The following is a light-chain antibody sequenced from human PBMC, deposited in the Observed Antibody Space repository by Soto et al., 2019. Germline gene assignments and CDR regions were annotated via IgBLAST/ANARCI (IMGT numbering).Light chain of an antibody. CDR1: QSVSSTR. CDR3: QQYDSSPPMFT. J-gene: IGKJ2*01. V-gene: IGKV3-20*01. CDR2: DAP. Sequence: EIVLTQSPRTLSLSPGERATLSCRASQSVSSTRLAWYQQKPGQAPRLLIYDAPRRATGVPDRFSGSGSGTDFTLSISRLEPEDSAVYFCQQYDSSPPMFTFGQGTKLEIK.